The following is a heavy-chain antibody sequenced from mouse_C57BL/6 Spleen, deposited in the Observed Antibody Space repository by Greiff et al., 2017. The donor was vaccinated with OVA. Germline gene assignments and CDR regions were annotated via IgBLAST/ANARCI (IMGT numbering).Heavy chain of an antibody. CDR2: INPNNGGT. CDR3: ATFITTVVFDY. Sequence: VQLQQSGPELVKPGASVKISCKASGYTFTDYYMNWVKQSHGKSLEWIGDINPNNGGTSYNQKFKGKAPLTVDKSSSTAYMELRSRTSEDSAVYYCATFITTVVFDYWGQGTTLTVSS. J-gene: IGHJ2*01. CDR1: GYTFTDYY. D-gene: IGHD1-1*01. V-gene: IGHV1-26*01.